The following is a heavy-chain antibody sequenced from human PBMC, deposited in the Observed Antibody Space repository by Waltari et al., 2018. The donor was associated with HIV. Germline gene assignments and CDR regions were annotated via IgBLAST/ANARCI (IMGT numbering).Heavy chain of an antibody. CDR3: ATGGGTTSIQLYDLDV. V-gene: IGHV1-24*01. CDR1: GYTLTELT. D-gene: IGHD1-26*01. J-gene: IGHJ6*02. Sequence: QVQLIQSGAEVKKPGASVKVSRKVFGYTLTELTFHWVRQAPGKGLEWMGGFDPEDDETIYAQKFQGRVTMTEDTSTDSAYMELSSLTSEDTAVYYCATGGGTTSIQLYDLDVWGQGTTVTVSS. CDR2: FDPEDDET.